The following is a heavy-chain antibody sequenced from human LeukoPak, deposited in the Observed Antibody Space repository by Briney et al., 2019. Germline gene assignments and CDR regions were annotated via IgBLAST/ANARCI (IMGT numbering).Heavy chain of an antibody. D-gene: IGHD3-10*01. CDR3: ARLFPDLIRGKYFDY. J-gene: IGHJ4*02. Sequence: SETLSLTCTVSGGSISSSSYYWGWIRQPPGKGLEWIGSIYYSGSTYYNPSLKSRVTISGDTSKNQFSLKLSSVTAADTAVYYCARLFPDLIRGKYFDYWGQGTLVTVSS. CDR2: IYYSGST. V-gene: IGHV4-39*01. CDR1: GGSISSSSYY.